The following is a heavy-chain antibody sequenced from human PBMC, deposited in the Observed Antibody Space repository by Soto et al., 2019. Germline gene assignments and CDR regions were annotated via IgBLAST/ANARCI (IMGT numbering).Heavy chain of an antibody. CDR2: IYYSGST. CDR3: ARDSSRMYSGSYFDY. V-gene: IGHV4-28*03. D-gene: IGHD1-26*01. J-gene: IGHJ4*02. CDR1: GYSISSSNW. Sequence: QVQLQESGPGLVKPSDTLSLTCAVSGYSISSSNWWGWIRQPPGKGLEWIGYIYYSGSTYYNPSLKSRVTMSVDTSKNQFSLKLSSVTAVDTAVYYCARDSSRMYSGSYFDYWGQGTLVTVSS.